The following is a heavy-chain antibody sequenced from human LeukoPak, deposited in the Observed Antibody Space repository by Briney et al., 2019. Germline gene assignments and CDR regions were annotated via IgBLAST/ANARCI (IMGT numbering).Heavy chain of an antibody. J-gene: IGHJ4*02. V-gene: IGHV1-2*02. D-gene: IGHD3-3*01. Sequence: ASVKVSCKASGYTFTGYYMHWVRQAPGQGLEWMGWINPNSGGTNYAQEFQGRVTMTRDTSISTAYMELSRLRSDDTAVYYCARGDFWSGYSLDYWGQGTLVTVSS. CDR1: GYTFTGYY. CDR2: INPNSGGT. CDR3: ARGDFWSGYSLDY.